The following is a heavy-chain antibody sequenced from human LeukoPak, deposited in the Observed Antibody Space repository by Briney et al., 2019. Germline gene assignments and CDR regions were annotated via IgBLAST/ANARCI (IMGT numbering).Heavy chain of an antibody. CDR2: ISYDGSNK. CDR3: ARGIAAVTYPEYFQH. CDR1: GFTFSSYA. D-gene: IGHD6-13*01. V-gene: IGHV3-30*04. Sequence: GRSLRLSCAASGFTFSSYAMHWVRQAPGKGLGWVAVISYDGSNKYYADSVKGRFTISRDNSKNTLYLQMNSLRAEDTAVYYCARGIAAVTYPEYFQHWGQGTLVTVSS. J-gene: IGHJ1*01.